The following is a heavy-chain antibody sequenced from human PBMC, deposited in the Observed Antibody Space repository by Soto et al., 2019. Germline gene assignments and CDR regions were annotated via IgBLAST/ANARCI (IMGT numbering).Heavy chain of an antibody. D-gene: IGHD3-10*01. V-gene: IGHV6-1*01. J-gene: IGHJ6*02. Sequence: SQTLSLTCVISGDSVSSNSAAWNWIRQSPSRGLEWLGRTYYRSKWYNDYAVSVKSRITINPDTSKNQFSLQLNSVTPEDTAVYYCARDPVLLWFGELFTYYYYGMDVWGQGTTVTVSS. CDR1: GDSVSSNSAA. CDR2: TYYRSKWYN. CDR3: ARDPVLLWFGELFTYYYYGMDV.